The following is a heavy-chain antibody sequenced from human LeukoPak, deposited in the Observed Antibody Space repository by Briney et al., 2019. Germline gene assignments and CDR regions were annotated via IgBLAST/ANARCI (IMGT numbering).Heavy chain of an antibody. Sequence: GGSLRLSCAASGFTFSSYAMSWVSQAPGKGLEWVLAISGSGGSTYYADTVKGRFTISRDNSKNTLYLQMNSLRAEDTAVYYCAKARNSYGSYYFDYWGQGTLVTVSS. D-gene: IGHD5-18*01. CDR2: ISGSGGST. V-gene: IGHV3-23*01. CDR3: AKARNSYGSYYFDY. J-gene: IGHJ4*02. CDR1: GFTFSSYA.